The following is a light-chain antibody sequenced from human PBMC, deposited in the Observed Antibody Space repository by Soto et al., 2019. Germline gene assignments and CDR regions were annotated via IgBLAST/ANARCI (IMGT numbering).Light chain of an antibody. CDR1: QSVLYSSSNKNY. CDR3: QQYFSAPLT. V-gene: IGKV4-1*01. J-gene: IGKJ4*01. Sequence: DIVMTQSPDSLAVSPGERATINCKSSQSVLYSSSNKNYLAWYQQSPGQPPNLLTYWASTRESGVPDRFSGSGSGTDFTLTISSLQAEDVAVYYCQQYFSAPLTFDGGTNVEIK. CDR2: WAS.